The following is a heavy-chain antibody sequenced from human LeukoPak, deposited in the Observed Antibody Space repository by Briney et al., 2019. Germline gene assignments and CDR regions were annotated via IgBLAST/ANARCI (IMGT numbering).Heavy chain of an antibody. CDR3: AREARGSNGYYYNF. CDR1: GGSISSYY. V-gene: IGHV4-59*01. D-gene: IGHD3-22*01. Sequence: SETLSLTCSVSGGSISSYYWSWIRQSPGKALVWRGDISYSGSTKYNPTLKSRATISADTSKNQFSLELTSVTAADTAVYYCAREARGSNGYYYNFWGQGTLVTVSS. CDR2: ISYSGST. J-gene: IGHJ4*02.